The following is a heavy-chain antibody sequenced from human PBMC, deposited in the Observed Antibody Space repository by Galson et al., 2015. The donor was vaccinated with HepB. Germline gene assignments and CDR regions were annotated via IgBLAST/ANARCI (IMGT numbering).Heavy chain of an antibody. J-gene: IGHJ6*02. D-gene: IGHD3-3*01. CDR1: GFTFSSYA. Sequence: SLRLSCAASGFTFSSYAMHWVRQAPGKGLEWVAGISYDGSNKYYADSVKGRFTISRDNSKNTLYLQMNSLRAEDTAVYYCARDGVLRFLEWLMKYYYYYYGMDVWGQGTTVTVSS. CDR2: ISYDGSNK. CDR3: ARDGVLRFLEWLMKYYYYYYGMDV. V-gene: IGHV3-30-3*01.